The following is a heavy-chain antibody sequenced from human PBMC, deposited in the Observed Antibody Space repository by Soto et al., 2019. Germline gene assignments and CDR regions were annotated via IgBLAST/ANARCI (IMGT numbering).Heavy chain of an antibody. CDR3: ARDLLVAAAGHGEGY. D-gene: IGHD6-13*01. CDR2: ISAYNGNT. J-gene: IGHJ4*02. Sequence: ASVKVSCKASGYTFTSYGISWVRQAPGQGLEWMGWISAYNGNTNYAQKLQGRVTMTTDTSTSTAYMELRSLRSDDTAVYYCARDLLVAAAGHGEGYWGQGTLVTVSS. V-gene: IGHV1-18*04. CDR1: GYTFTSYG.